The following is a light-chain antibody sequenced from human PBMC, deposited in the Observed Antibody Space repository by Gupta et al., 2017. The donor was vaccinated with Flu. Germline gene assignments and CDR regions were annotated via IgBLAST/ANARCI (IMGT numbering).Light chain of an antibody. V-gene: IGKV1-5*03. Sequence: DIQITQSPSTLSASVGDRVTVTCRASQSISTWLAWYQQRPGKAPKLLIYKASSLESGVPSRFSGTGSGTEFTLTISSLHPDDFATYYCQQYNNYPLTFGPGTKVDIK. CDR2: KAS. CDR1: QSISTW. J-gene: IGKJ3*01. CDR3: QQYNNYPLT.